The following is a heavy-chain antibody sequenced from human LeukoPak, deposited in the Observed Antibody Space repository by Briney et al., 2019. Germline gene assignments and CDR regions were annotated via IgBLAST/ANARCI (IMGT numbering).Heavy chain of an antibody. V-gene: IGHV4-4*02. CDR2: IYHSGST. J-gene: IGHJ1*01. Sequence: PSETLSLTCAVSGGSISSSNWWSWVRQPPGKGLEWIGEIYHSGSTNYNPSLKSRVTISVDKSKNQFSLKLSSVTAADTAVYYCARHEALAAGTVGTGYFQHWGQGTLVTVSS. CDR1: GGSISSSNW. D-gene: IGHD6-13*01. CDR3: ARHEALAAGTVGTGYFQH.